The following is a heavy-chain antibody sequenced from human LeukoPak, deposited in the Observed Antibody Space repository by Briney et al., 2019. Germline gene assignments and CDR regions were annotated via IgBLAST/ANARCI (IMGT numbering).Heavy chain of an antibody. CDR2: ISWNSGSI. V-gene: IGHV3-9*01. Sequence: GGSLRLSCAASRFTFDDYAMHWVRQAPGKGLEWVSGISWNSGSIGYADSVKGRFTISRDNAKNSLYLQMNSLRAEDTALYYCAKGGWDSSGYYWGLFDYWGQGTLVTVSS. CDR3: AKGGWDSSGYYWGLFDY. J-gene: IGHJ4*02. D-gene: IGHD3-22*01. CDR1: RFTFDDYA.